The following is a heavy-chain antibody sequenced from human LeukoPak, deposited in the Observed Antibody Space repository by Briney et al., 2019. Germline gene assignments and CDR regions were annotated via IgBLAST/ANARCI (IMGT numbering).Heavy chain of an antibody. CDR1: GGSISGYY. CDR2: IYTSGST. V-gene: IGHV4-4*07. Sequence: SETLSLTCTVSGGSISGYYWSWIRQPAGKGLERIGRIYTSGSTNYNPSLKSRVTISVDTSKNQFSLKLSSVTAADTAVYYCARGILTSAFPPLDWGQGALVTVSS. J-gene: IGHJ4*02. D-gene: IGHD1-14*01. CDR3: ARGILTSAFPPLD.